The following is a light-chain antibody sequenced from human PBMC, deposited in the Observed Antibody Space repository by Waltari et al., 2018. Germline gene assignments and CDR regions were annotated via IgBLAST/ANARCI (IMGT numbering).Light chain of an antibody. CDR3: SSYTTTSTYV. Sequence: QSALTQPASVSGSPGQSITISCAGTSSDVGAYNDVAWYQQHPGKAPKLIISDVNNRPSVFSNRFSGSKSGNTASLIISGLQADDEADYYCSSYTTTSTYVFGTGTTVSVL. CDR2: DVN. CDR1: SSDVGAYND. J-gene: IGLJ1*01. V-gene: IGLV2-14*03.